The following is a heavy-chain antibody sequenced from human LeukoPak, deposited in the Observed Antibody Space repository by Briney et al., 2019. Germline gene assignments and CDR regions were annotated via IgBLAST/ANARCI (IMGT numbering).Heavy chain of an antibody. D-gene: IGHD3-9*01. J-gene: IGHJ6*02. V-gene: IGHV3-30-3*01. Sequence: PGESLRLSCAASGFTFSSYAMHWVRQAPGKGLEWVAVISYDGSNKYYADSVKGRFTISRDNSKNTLYLQMNSLRAEDTAVYYCARALPGLRYFDWLLYYYYGMDVWGQGTTVTVSS. CDR2: ISYDGSNK. CDR3: ARALPGLRYFDWLLYYYYGMDV. CDR1: GFTFSSYA.